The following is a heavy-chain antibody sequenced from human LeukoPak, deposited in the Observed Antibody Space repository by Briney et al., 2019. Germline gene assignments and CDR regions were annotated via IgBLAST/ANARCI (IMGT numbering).Heavy chain of an antibody. J-gene: IGHJ6*03. CDR2: INPNSGGT. CDR3: ARGVVATYYYYYYMDV. Sequence: GASVKVSCRASGYTFTGYYMHWVRQAPGQGLEWMGWINPNSGGTNYAQKFQGRVTMTRDTSISTAYMELSRLRSDDTAVYYCARGVVATYYYYYYMDVWGEGTTVTISS. V-gene: IGHV1-2*02. D-gene: IGHD5-12*01. CDR1: GYTFTGYY.